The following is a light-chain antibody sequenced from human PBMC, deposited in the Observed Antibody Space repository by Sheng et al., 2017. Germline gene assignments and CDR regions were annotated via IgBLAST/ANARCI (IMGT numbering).Light chain of an antibody. CDR1: QSVSTY. J-gene: IGKJ3*01. CDR3: QQYVNSFT. CDR2: DAS. V-gene: IGKV3-11*01. Sequence: EIVLTQSPATLSLSPGERATLSCRASQSVSTYLAWYQQKPGQAPRLLIYDASNRATGIPDRFSGSGSGTDFTLTISRLEPEDFAVYYCQQYVNSFTFGPGTTVDIK.